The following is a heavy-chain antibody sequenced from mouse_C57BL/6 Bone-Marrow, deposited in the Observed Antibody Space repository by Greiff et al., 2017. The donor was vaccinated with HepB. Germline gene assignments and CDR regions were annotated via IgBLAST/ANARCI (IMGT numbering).Heavy chain of an antibody. CDR3: ARTTTVVDWYFDV. V-gene: IGHV1-14*01. J-gene: IGHJ1*03. CDR2: IYPYNDGT. D-gene: IGHD1-1*01. Sequence: VQLKQSGPELVKPGASVKMSCKASGYTFTSYVMHWVKQKPGQGLEWIGYIYPYNDGTKYNEKFKGKATLTSDKSSSTAYMELSSLTSEDSAVYYCARTTTVVDWYFDVWGTGTTVTVSS. CDR1: GYTFTSYV.